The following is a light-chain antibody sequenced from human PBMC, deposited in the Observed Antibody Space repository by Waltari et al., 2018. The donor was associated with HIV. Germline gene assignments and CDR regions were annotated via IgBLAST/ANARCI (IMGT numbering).Light chain of an antibody. CDR3: QQYYRSPIT. Sequence: DIVLAQFLDSLAVLQGERATIACKSSRSVWYRSRNKNDSASYQQKPGQPPKLLIYGASTRESGVPDRFSGSGSGTDFTLSISGLQAEDVAVYYCQQYYRSPITFGQGTRLEI. CDR1: RSVWYRSRNKND. V-gene: IGKV4-1*01. J-gene: IGKJ5*01. CDR2: GAS.